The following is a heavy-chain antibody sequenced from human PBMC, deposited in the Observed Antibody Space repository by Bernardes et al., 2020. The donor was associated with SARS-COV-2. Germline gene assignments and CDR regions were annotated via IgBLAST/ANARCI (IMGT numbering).Heavy chain of an antibody. CDR3: AKGADSSGYYGPDY. CDR1: GFTFSSYG. V-gene: IGHV3-30*18. J-gene: IGHJ4*02. D-gene: IGHD3-22*01. Sequence: GGSLRLSCAASGFTFSSYGMHWVRQAPGKGLEWVAVISYDGSNKYYADSVKGRFTISRDNSKNTLYLQMNSLRAEDTAVYYCAKGADSSGYYGPDYWGQGTLVTVSS. CDR2: ISYDGSNK.